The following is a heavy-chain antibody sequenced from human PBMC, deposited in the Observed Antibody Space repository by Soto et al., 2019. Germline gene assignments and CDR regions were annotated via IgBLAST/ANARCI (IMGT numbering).Heavy chain of an antibody. CDR1: GGSFSGYY. Sequence: QVQLQQWGAGLLKPSETLSLTCAVYGGSFSGYYWDWIRQPPGKGLEWIGEINHRGSTNYNPSLKSRVALSVDTSKNQFSLKLSSVTAADTAVYYCARGYGRNSDYWGQGTLVTVSS. V-gene: IGHV4-34*01. D-gene: IGHD3-10*01. CDR3: ARGYGRNSDY. J-gene: IGHJ4*02. CDR2: INHRGST.